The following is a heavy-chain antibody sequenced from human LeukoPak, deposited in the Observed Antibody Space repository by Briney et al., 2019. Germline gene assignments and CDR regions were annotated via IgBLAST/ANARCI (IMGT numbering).Heavy chain of an antibody. D-gene: IGHD2-2*01. CDR3: ATWATRYCSITSCYGST. Sequence: GGSLRLSCAASGFTFSSYSMNWVRQAPVKGLEWVSSISSSSSYIYYADSVKGRFTISRDNAKNSLYLQMNSLRAEDTAVYYCATWATRYCSITSCYGSTWGQGTLVTVSS. J-gene: IGHJ4*02. CDR2: ISSSSSYI. V-gene: IGHV3-21*01. CDR1: GFTFSSYS.